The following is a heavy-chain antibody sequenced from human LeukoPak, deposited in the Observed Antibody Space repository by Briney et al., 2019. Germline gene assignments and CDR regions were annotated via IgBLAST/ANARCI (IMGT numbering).Heavy chain of an antibody. D-gene: IGHD3-22*01. V-gene: IGHV3-7*01. CDR1: GFTFSRSW. J-gene: IGHJ5*01. CDR3: ARYYYDSSGLNWFDS. Sequence: GGSLRLSCAASGFTFSRSWMTWVRQAPGKGLEWVASINEEGSEIHYVDSVKGRFTISRDNAKDSLYLQMNSLRAEDTAVYYCARYYYDSSGLNWFDSWGQGTLVTVSS. CDR2: INEEGSEI.